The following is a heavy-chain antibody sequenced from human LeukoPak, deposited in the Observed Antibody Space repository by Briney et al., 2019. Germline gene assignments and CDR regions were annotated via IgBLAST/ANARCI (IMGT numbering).Heavy chain of an antibody. CDR2: IYTSGTT. CDR3: ARDRESTFDY. Sequence: SQTLSLTCTVSGGSISSGCYYWSWIRQPAGKGLEWIGRIYTSGTTNYNPSLKSRVTISVDTSKNQFSLRLSSVTAADTAVYYCARDRESTFDYWGQGTLVTVSS. D-gene: IGHD3-10*01. CDR1: GGSISSGCYY. V-gene: IGHV4-61*02. J-gene: IGHJ4*02.